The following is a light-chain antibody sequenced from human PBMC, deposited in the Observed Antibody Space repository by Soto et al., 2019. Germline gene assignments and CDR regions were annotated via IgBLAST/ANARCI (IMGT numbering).Light chain of an antibody. CDR2: DTS. J-gene: IGKJ5*01. Sequence: VLTQSPATLSLSPGERATLSCRASQSVSSYLAWYQQKPGQAHRLLIYDTSNRATGVPARFSGSGSGTDFTLTISSLEPEDCAIYYCQQRQYWPPITFGQGTRLEIK. V-gene: IGKV3-11*01. CDR3: QQRQYWPPIT. CDR1: QSVSSY.